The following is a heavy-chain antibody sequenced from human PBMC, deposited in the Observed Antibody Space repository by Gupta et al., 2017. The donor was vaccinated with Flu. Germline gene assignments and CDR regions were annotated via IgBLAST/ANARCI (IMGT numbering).Heavy chain of an antibody. Sequence: EVQLVESGGGLVQPGGSLRLSCAASGFTFSSYSMNWVRQAPGKGLEWVSYISSSSSTIYYADSVKGRFTISRDNAKNSLYLQMKSLRDEETAVYYCARDLYTVDGSGSWYYGMDVWGQGTTVTVSS. CDR3: ARDLYTVDGSGSWYYGMDV. CDR1: GFTFSSYS. J-gene: IGHJ6*02. V-gene: IGHV3-48*02. CDR2: ISSSSSTI. D-gene: IGHD3-22*01.